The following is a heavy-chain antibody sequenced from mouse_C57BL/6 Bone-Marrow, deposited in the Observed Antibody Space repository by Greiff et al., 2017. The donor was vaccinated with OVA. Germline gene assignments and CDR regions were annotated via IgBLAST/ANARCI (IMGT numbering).Heavy chain of an antibody. J-gene: IGHJ4*01. CDR3: ARNDGDYVAYYAMDY. CDR2: IWTGRGT. D-gene: IGHD2-13*01. CDR1: GFSLTSYA. V-gene: IGHV2-9-1*01. Sequence: VKLMEPGPGLVAPSPSLYITCTVSGFSLTSYAISWVRQPPGKGLEWLGVIWTGRGTNYNSAHKSSLSISKDNSKSHVYLKMNSLQTYDTARYYCARNDGDYVAYYAMDYWGQGTSVTVSS.